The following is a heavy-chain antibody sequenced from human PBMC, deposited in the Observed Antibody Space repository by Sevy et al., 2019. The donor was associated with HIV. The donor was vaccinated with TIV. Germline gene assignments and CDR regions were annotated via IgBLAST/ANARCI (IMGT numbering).Heavy chain of an antibody. V-gene: IGHV4-59*01. CDR1: GGSISSYY. D-gene: IGHD4-4*01. CDR3: ARDRRYSKYYYGMDV. Sequence: SETLSLTCTVSGGSISSYYWSWIRQPPGKGLEWIGYIYYSGSTNYNPSLKSRVTISVDTSKNQFSLKLSSVTAADTAVYYWARDRRYSKYYYGMDVWGQGTTVTVSS. J-gene: IGHJ6*02. CDR2: IYYSGST.